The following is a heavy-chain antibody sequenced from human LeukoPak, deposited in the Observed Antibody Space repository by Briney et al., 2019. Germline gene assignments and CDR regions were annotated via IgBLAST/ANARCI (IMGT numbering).Heavy chain of an antibody. J-gene: IGHJ5*02. CDR3: ARDNHGIDP. CDR2: IFYTGNT. V-gene: IGHV4-39*07. CDR1: GGSISSSSFY. Sequence: SETLSLTCTVSGGSISSSSFYWGWIRQPPGQGLEWIGSIFYTGNTYYNPSLKSRVTISVDTSKNQFSLRLSSVTAADTAVYYCARDNHGIDPWGQGTLVTVSS.